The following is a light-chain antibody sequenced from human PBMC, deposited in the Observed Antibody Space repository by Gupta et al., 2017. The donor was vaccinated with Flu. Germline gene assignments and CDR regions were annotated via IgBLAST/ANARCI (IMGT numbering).Light chain of an antibody. CDR1: QSVSTY. CDR3: QPRSALPMYT. CDR2: DTS. Sequence: LPCRASQSVSTYLAWYQQKPGQASSLLMYDTSKRVAGIPARFSGSGSGTDFTLTIRTLEPEAFAVYYCQPRSALPMYTFDQGTRLELK. J-gene: IGKJ2*01. V-gene: IGKV3-11*01.